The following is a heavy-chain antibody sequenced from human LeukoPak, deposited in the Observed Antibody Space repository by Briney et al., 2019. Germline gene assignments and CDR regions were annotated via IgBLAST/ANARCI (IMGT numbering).Heavy chain of an antibody. Sequence: GGSLRLSCAASGFTFSSYAMSWVRQAPGKGLEWVSAISGSGGSTYYADSVKGRFTISRDNSKNTLYLQMNSLRAEDTAVYYCAKFHRRFGELFRFQVDAFDIWGQGTMVTVSS. D-gene: IGHD3-10*01. V-gene: IGHV3-23*01. CDR2: ISGSGGST. J-gene: IGHJ3*02. CDR1: GFTFSSYA. CDR3: AKFHRRFGELFRFQVDAFDI.